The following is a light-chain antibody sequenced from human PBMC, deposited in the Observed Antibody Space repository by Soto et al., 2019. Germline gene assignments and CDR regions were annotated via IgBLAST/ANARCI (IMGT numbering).Light chain of an antibody. V-gene: IGLV2-14*01. CDR1: SSDIGRYNY. CDR3: SSYISSSTYV. J-gene: IGLJ1*01. Sequence: QSALTQPASVSGSPGQSITISCIGTSSDIGRYNYVSWYQQYPGKAPKFIIYDVSNQPSGVSNRFSGSKSGNTASLTISGLQAEDEADYYCSSYISSSTYVFGTGTKVTVL. CDR2: DVS.